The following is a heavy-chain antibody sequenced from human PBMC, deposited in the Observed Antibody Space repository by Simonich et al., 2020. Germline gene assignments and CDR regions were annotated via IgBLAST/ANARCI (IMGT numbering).Heavy chain of an antibody. Sequence: QVQLVQSGAEVQKPGSSVKVSCRASGYTFTGYYMHWVRQAPGEGLDRKGTINPTSGGKNDAQKFQGRVTMTRDTSNSTAYMELSRLRSDDTAVYYCARGRLTGDKGDFDIWGQGTMVTVSS. CDR2: INPTSGGK. V-gene: IGHV1-2*02. D-gene: IGHD7-27*01. J-gene: IGHJ3*02. CDR1: GYTFTGYY. CDR3: ARGRLTGDKGDFDI.